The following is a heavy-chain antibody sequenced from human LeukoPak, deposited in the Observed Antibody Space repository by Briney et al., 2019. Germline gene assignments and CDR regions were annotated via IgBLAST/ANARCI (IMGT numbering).Heavy chain of an antibody. J-gene: IGHJ5*02. D-gene: IGHD3-3*01. CDR1: GDSISSYY. Sequence: KPSETLSLTCTVSGDSISSYYWTWIRQPPGKGPEWIAYIRYSGTTNYNPSLKSRVTISIDTSKNQFSLNLNSVTAADTAVYYCTRFSFGRNWFDPWGQGALVTVSS. CDR3: TRFSFGRNWFDP. V-gene: IGHV4-59*03. CDR2: IRYSGTT.